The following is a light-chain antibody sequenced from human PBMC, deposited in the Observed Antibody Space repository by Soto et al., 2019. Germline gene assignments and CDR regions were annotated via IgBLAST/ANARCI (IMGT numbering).Light chain of an antibody. V-gene: IGLV2-14*01. CDR3: SSYTSSTTRV. CDR2: EVD. CDR1: SSDVGAYNY. J-gene: IGLJ1*01. Sequence: QSALTQPASVSGSPGQSITISCTGTSSDVGAYNYVSWYQQHPGRAPKLLIFEVDKRPSGVSNRFSGSKSGNTASLTISGLQAEDEADYYCSSYTSSTTRVFGTGAKVTVL.